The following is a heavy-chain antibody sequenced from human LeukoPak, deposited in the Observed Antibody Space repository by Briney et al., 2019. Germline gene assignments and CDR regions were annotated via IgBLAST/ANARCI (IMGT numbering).Heavy chain of an antibody. V-gene: IGHV4-59*01. D-gene: IGHD1-26*01. CDR2: IYYSGST. CDR1: GGSISSYY. J-gene: IGHJ4*02. Sequence: SETLSLTCTVSGGSISSYYWSWIRQPPGKGLEWIGYIYYSGSTNYNPSLKSRVTISVDTSKNQFSLKLSSVTAADTAVYYCARDRIVGATRRGYYFDYWGQGTLVTVSS. CDR3: ARDRIVGATRRGYYFDY.